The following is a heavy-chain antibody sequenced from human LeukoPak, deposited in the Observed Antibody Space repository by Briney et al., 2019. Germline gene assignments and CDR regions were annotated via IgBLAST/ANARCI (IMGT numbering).Heavy chain of an antibody. CDR2: ISYDGSNK. CDR1: GFTFSSYG. J-gene: IGHJ4*02. V-gene: IGHV3-30*03. Sequence: GRSLRLSCAASGFTFSSYGMHWVRQAPGKGLEWVAVISYDGSNKYYADSVKGRFTISRDNAKNSLYLQMNSLRAEDTAVYYCAALGELWTRGRFGYWGQGTLVTVSS. CDR3: AALGELWTRGRFGY. D-gene: IGHD3-16*01.